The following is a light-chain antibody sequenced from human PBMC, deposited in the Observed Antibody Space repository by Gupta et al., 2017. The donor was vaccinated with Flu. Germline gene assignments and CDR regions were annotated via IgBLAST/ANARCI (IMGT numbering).Light chain of an antibody. Sequence: EDRLTITCRSHHSISSRLNLYHLKPRKATKLLNYKASRLESGVPSRFSSSGSGTEFTLTISSLQPDDFATYYCLQHNSCSSTFGEGTKVEIK. CDR3: LQHNSCSST. V-gene: IGKV1-5*03. J-gene: IGKJ1*01. CDR1: HSISSR. CDR2: KAS.